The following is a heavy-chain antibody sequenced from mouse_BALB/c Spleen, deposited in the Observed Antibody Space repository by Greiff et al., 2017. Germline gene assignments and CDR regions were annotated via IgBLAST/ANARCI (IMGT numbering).Heavy chain of an antibody. CDR2: IDPETGGT. V-gene: IGHV1-15*01. CDR1: GYTFTDYE. CDR3: TREDGYDLYAMDY. J-gene: IGHJ4*01. Sequence: QVHVKQSGAELVRPGASVTLSCKASGYTFTDYEMHWVKQTPVHGLEWIGAIDPETGGTAYNQKFKGKATLTADKSSSTAYMELRSLTSEDSAVYYCTREDGYDLYAMDYWGQGTSVTVSS. D-gene: IGHD2-2*01.